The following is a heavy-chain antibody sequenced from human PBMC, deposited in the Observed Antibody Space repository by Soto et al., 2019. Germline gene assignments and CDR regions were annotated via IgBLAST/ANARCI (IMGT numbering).Heavy chain of an antibody. Sequence: GGTLRLSCAASGFSFDDYAMHWVRQAPGKGLEWVSAISWNSGSIAYADSVKGRFTISRDNAKNSLYLQMNSLRAEDTALYYCAKVKVPLTIWHYFDYWGQGTMVTVSS. J-gene: IGHJ4*02. D-gene: IGHD3-3*01. V-gene: IGHV3-9*01. CDR2: ISWNSGSI. CDR3: AKVKVPLTIWHYFDY. CDR1: GFSFDDYA.